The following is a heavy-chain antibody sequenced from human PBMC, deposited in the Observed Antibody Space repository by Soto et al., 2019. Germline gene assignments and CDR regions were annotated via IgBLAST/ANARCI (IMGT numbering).Heavy chain of an antibody. CDR2: INSDGST. CDR1: GFLVNSAY. D-gene: IGHD5-18*01. V-gene: IGHV3-53*01. CDR3: ARSGYSFAWGY. J-gene: IGHJ4*02. Sequence: EVQLVESGGGLIPPGVSLRLSCAASGFLVNSAYMTWVRQAPGKGLEWLSMINSDGSTLYAESVKGRFTISRDNSKNRLDLQMNSLRAEYTAMYYCARSGYSFAWGYWGQGTLVIVTS.